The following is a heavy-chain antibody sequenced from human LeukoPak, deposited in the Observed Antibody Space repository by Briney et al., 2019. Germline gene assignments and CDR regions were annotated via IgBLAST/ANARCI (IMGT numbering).Heavy chain of an antibody. CDR3: AKGGWYPDC. CDR1: GFIFSSSL. Sequence: PGGSLRLSCAASGFIFSSSLMSWVRQAPGKGLEWVAYIKQDGSEKYYVDSVKGRFTISRDNAESSLYLQMNSLRAEDTAVYYCAKGGWYPDCWRRGTLVTVSS. J-gene: IGHJ4*02. D-gene: IGHD6-19*01. V-gene: IGHV3-7*01. CDR2: IKQDGSEK.